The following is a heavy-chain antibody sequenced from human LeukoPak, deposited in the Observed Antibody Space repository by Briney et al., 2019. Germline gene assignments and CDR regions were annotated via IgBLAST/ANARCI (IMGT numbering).Heavy chain of an antibody. D-gene: IGHD6-13*01. CDR2: INPNSGGT. J-gene: IGHJ4*02. CDR3: ARVLREGSNSWIPY. V-gene: IGHV1-2*02. Sequence: ASVNVPSTASGYTFTGDYMHWVRQAPGQGLEWMGSINPNSGGTKYARKFQGRVTMTRDTSISTAYMEQTSLRSDDTAVYYCARVLREGSNSWIPYWGQGTLVTVSS. CDR1: GYTFTGDY.